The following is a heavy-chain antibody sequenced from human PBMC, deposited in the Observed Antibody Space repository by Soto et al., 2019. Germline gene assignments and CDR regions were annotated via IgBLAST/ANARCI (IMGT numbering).Heavy chain of an antibody. J-gene: IGHJ4*02. CDR3: ARGALDVLNYFES. V-gene: IGHV1-69*02. Sequence: QVQLVQSGTEVKKPGSSVKVSCKATGGTFRNYPINWVRQAPGQGLEWMGSIFPLTDIPDYAQNFQARLTINTDKTTSTAYVELSSLTTDDTAMYFCARGALDVLNYFESWGQGTLVTVSS. CDR1: GGTFRNYP. CDR2: IFPLTDIP.